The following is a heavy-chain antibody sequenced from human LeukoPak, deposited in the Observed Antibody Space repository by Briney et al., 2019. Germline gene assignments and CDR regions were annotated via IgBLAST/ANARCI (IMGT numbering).Heavy chain of an antibody. CDR1: GLTFSSYA. D-gene: IGHD3-22*01. V-gene: IGHV3-23*01. Sequence: GGSLRLSCAASGLTFSSYAMSWVRQAPGKGLEWVSAISGSGGSTYYADSVKGRFTVSRDNAKNSVYLQMNSLRAEDTAVYFCVRDLYNYDTSGYYYWGQGTLVTVSS. CDR2: ISGSGGST. CDR3: VRDLYNYDTSGYYY. J-gene: IGHJ4*02.